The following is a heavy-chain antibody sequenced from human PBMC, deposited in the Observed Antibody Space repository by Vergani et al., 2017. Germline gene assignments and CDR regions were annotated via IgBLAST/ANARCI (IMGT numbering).Heavy chain of an antibody. V-gene: IGHV4-38-2*01. Sequence: QVQLQESGPGLVQASETLSLTCAVSGYSISSGYYWGWIRQPPGKVLEWIGSIFHSGCTYYNPSLKSRVTISVDTSKNQFSLTLSSVTAVDTAVYYCAGGSSRYDWGRGTLVTVSS. CDR1: GYSISSGYY. CDR2: IFHSGCT. D-gene: IGHD6-13*01. CDR3: AGGSSRYD. J-gene: IGHJ4*01.